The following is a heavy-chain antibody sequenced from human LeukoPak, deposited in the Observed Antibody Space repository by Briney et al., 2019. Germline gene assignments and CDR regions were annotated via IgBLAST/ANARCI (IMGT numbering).Heavy chain of an antibody. CDR2: IIPIFGTA. Sequence: SVKVSCKASGGTFSSYAISWVRQAPGQGLEWMGRIIPIFGTANYAQKFQGRVTITTDESTSTAYIELSSLRSEDTAVYYCARNGILTGYFDYWGQRTLVTVSS. J-gene: IGHJ4*02. CDR3: ARNGILTGYFDY. V-gene: IGHV1-69*05. CDR1: GGTFSSYA. D-gene: IGHD3-9*01.